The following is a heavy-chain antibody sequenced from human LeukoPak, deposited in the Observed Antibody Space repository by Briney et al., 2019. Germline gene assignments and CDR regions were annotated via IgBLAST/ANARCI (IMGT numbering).Heavy chain of an antibody. Sequence: GGSLRLSCAASGFTFSSYGMHWVRQAPGKGLEWVAVIWYDGSNKYYADSVKGRFTISRDNSKNTLYLQMNSLRAEDTAVYYCARTRGYCCYDFHPLAYWGQGTLVTVSS. CDR2: IWYDGSNK. J-gene: IGHJ4*02. V-gene: IGHV3-33*01. CDR1: GFTFSSYG. CDR3: ARTRGYCCYDFHPLAY. D-gene: IGHD5-12*01.